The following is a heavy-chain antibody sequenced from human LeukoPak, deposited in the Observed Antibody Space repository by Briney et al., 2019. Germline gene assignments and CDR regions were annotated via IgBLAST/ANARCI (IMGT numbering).Heavy chain of an antibody. CDR3: ARGRYDSSGYYVDGYGMDV. V-gene: IGHV4-34*01. CDR1: GGSFSGYY. J-gene: IGHJ6*02. CDR2: INHSGST. D-gene: IGHD3-22*01. Sequence: SETLSLTCAVYGGSFSGYYWSWIRQPPGKGQEWIGEINHSGSTNYNPSLKSRVTISVDTSKNQFSLKLSSVTAADTAVYYCARGRYDSSGYYVDGYGMDVWGQGTTVTVSS.